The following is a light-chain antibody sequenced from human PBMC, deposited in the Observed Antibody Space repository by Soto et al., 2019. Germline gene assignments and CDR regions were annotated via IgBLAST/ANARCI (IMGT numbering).Light chain of an antibody. CDR1: EAISHY. Sequence: IHMTQSQSSLSASIGDRVTITCRASEAISHYLNWYQQKPGKAPKLLIYGASKLQSGVPSRFSGSGSGTDFTLTITSLQGEDFATYYCQQSSSTPLTFGGGTKVEI. V-gene: IGKV1-39*01. J-gene: IGKJ4*01. CDR2: GAS. CDR3: QQSSSTPLT.